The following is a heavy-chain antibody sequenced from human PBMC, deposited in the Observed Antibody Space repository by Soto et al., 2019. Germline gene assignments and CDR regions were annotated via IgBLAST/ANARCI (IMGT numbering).Heavy chain of an antibody. CDR3: ARGVYGSGNYYTGPSAFDI. CDR2: TIPVFNTA. D-gene: IGHD3-10*01. V-gene: IGHV1-69*06. J-gene: IGHJ3*02. Sequence: QVQLEQSGAEVKKPGSSVKVSCKASGGTLSDHGVAWLRQAPGQGLEWMGGTIPVFNTAKYAQKFQGRVTVTAAKFTNIDYMELSSLRSEDTAFYFCARGVYGSGNYYTGPSAFDIWGQGTMVIVSS. CDR1: GGTLSDHG.